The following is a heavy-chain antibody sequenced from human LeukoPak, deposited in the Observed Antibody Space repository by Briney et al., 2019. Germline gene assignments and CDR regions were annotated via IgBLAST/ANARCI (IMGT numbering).Heavy chain of an antibody. CDR1: SGSFSGYY. V-gene: IGHV4-34*01. Sequence: KSSETLSLTCAVYSGSFSGYYWSWIRQPPGKGLERIGEINHSGSTNYNPSLKSRVTISVDTSKNQFSLKLNSMTAADTAVYYCARGYSSGADWFDPWGQGTLVTVPS. J-gene: IGHJ5*02. D-gene: IGHD6-19*01. CDR3: ARGYSSGADWFDP. CDR2: INHSGST.